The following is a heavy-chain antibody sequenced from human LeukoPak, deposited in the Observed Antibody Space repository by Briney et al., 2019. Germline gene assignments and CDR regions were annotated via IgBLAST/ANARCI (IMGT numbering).Heavy chain of an antibody. J-gene: IGHJ4*02. CDR1: GFTYDDYA. V-gene: IGHV3-9*01. CDR2: ISWNSGSI. D-gene: IGHD3-22*01. CDR3: VKGGYYDSSGYYSFDY. Sequence: GGSLRLSCAASGFTYDDYAMHWVRQAPGKGLEWVSGISWNSGSIGYADSVKGRFTISRDNAKNSLYLQMNSLRAEDTALYYCVKGGYYDSSGYYSFDYWGQGTLVTVSS.